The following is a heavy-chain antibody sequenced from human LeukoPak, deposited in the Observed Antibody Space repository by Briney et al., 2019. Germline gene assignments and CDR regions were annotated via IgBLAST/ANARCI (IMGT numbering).Heavy chain of an antibody. J-gene: IGHJ6*02. CDR2: ISSSGSTI. V-gene: IGHV3-11*01. D-gene: IGHD3-10*01. CDR1: GFTFSDHY. Sequence: GGSLRLSCAASGFTFSDHYMSWIRQAPGKGLEWVSYISSSGSTIYYADSVKGRFTISRDNAKNSLYLQMNSLRAEDTAVYYCARGGNMVRGVIVLYYGMDVWGQGTTVTVSS. CDR3: ARGGNMVRGVIVLYYGMDV.